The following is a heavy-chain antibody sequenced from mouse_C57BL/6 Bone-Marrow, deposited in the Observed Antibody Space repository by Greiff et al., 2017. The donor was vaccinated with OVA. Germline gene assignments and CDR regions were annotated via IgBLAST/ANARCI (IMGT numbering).Heavy chain of an antibody. CDR1: GFTFSSYA. J-gene: IGHJ2*01. V-gene: IGHV5-4*01. Sequence: EVQLVESGGGLVKPGGSLKLSCAASGFTFSSYAMSWVRQTPEKRLEWVATISDGGRYTYYPDNVKGRFTISRDNAKNNLYLQMSHLKSEDTAMYYCACRKPPDYWGQGTTLTVSS. CDR2: ISDGGRYT. CDR3: ACRKPPDY.